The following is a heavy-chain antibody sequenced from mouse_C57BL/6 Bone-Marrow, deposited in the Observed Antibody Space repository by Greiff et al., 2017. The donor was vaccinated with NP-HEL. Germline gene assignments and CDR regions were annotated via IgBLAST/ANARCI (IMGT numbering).Heavy chain of an antibody. J-gene: IGHJ3*01. V-gene: IGHV5-4*01. CDR2: ISDGGSYT. CDR3: AGLIGAY. Sequence: EVQGVESGGGLVKPGGSLKLSCAASGFTFSSYAMSWVRQTPEKRLEWVATISDGGSYTYYPDNVKGRFTISRDNAKNNLYLQMSHLKSEDTAMYYCAGLIGAYWGQGTLVTVSA. D-gene: IGHD1-1*01. CDR1: GFTFSSYA.